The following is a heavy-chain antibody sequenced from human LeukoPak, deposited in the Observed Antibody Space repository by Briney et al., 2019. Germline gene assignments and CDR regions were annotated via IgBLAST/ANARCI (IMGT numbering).Heavy chain of an antibody. V-gene: IGHV1-8*01. Sequence: GASVKVSCKASGYTFTSYDINWVRQATGQGLEWMGWMNPNSGNTGYAQKYQARDTMTRNTSISTDYMELSSLRSEDTAVYYCARSAPYGGIRYYYYGMDVWGQGTTVTVSS. J-gene: IGHJ6*02. CDR1: GYTFTSYD. CDR3: ARSAPYGGIRYYYYGMDV. CDR2: MNPNSGNT. D-gene: IGHD4-23*01.